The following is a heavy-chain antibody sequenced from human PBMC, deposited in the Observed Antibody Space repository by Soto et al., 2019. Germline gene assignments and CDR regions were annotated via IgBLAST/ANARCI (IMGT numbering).Heavy chain of an antibody. CDR2: INGDGSGT. J-gene: IGHJ4*02. Sequence: EVQLVESGGGLVQPGGSLRLSCAASGFTFSGSWMHWVRQAPGKGLIWVSRINGDGSGTSYADFGKGRFTSSRDNAKNTLFLQTNGLRAEDTAVYYCARGIFGSGTANDYWGEGTLVTVSS. CDR3: ARGIFGSGTANDY. CDR1: GFTFSGSW. D-gene: IGHD3-10*01. V-gene: IGHV3-74*01.